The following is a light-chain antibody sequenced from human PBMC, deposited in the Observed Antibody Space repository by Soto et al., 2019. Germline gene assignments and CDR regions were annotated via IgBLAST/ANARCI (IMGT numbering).Light chain of an antibody. J-gene: IGLJ3*02. V-gene: IGLV2-14*01. CDR2: EXS. CDR1: SSDVGGYNY. Sequence: QSALTQPASVSGSPGQSITISCTGTSSDVGGYNYVSWYQQHPGKAPKLMIYEXSNRPSGXXNRFSGSKSGNTASLTISGLQAEDEADYYCSSYTTSSTHWVFGGGTKVTVL. CDR3: SSYTTSSTHWV.